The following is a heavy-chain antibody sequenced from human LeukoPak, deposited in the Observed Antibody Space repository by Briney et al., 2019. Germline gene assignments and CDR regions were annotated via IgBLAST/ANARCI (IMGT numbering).Heavy chain of an antibody. J-gene: IGHJ4*02. CDR3: ARHALAPLDY. CDR2: ISGSGGST. D-gene: IGHD6-13*01. V-gene: IGHV3-23*01. Sequence: GGSLRLSCAASGFTFSDHYMDWVRQAPGKGLEWVSAISGSGGSTYYADSVKGRFTISRDNSKNTLYLQMNSLRAEDTAVYYCARHALAPLDYWGQGTLVTVSS. CDR1: GFTFSDHY.